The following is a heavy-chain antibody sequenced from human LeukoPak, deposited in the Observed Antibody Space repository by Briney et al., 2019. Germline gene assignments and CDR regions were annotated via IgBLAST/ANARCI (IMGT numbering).Heavy chain of an antibody. J-gene: IGHJ5*02. CDR2: INHSGST. D-gene: IGHD6-13*01. CDR3: ARAGQQLVQRWFDP. V-gene: IGHV4-34*01. CDR1: GGSFSGYY. Sequence: SETLSLTCAVYGGSFSGYYWSWIRQPPGKGLEWIGEINHSGSTNYNPSLKSRVTISVDTSKNQFSLKLSSVTAADTAVYYCARAGQQLVQRWFDPWGQGTLVTVSS.